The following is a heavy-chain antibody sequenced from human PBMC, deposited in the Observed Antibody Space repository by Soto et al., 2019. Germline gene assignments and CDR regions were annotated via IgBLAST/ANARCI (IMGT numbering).Heavy chain of an antibody. CDR2: ISGSGDSA. J-gene: IGHJ4*02. CDR3: GKERRGSGWSVSNF. V-gene: IGHV3-23*01. Sequence: PGGSLRLSCSASGLPFSHYAMNWVRQGPGTRLEWVADISGSGDSARYADSVRGRFTISRDNSRDTLYLQMNSLRVDDTAVYYCGKERRGSGWSVSNFWGEGAPVTVSS. CDR1: GLPFSHYA. D-gene: IGHD6-19*01.